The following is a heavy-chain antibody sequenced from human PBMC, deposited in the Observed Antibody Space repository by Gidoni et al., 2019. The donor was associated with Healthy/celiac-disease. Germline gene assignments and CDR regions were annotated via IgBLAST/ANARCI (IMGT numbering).Heavy chain of an antibody. D-gene: IGHD1-26*01. V-gene: IGHV3-21*01. J-gene: IGHJ4*02. Sequence: EVQLVESGGGLVKPGGSLRLSCAASGFTFSSYSMNWVRQAPGKGLEWVSSISSSSSYIYYADSVKGRFTISRDNAKNSLYLQMNSLRAEDTAVYYCAREIPTWELSHFDYWGQGTLVTVSS. CDR1: GFTFSSYS. CDR2: ISSSSSYI. CDR3: AREIPTWELSHFDY.